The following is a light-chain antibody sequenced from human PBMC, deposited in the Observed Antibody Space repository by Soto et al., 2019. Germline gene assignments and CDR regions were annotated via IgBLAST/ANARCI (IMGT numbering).Light chain of an antibody. CDR3: QQYHDWPPMYT. V-gene: IGKV3-15*01. CDR2: GAS. J-gene: IGKJ2*01. Sequence: EIVMTQSPDTLAMSPGERATLSCRASQSVGSKLAWYPQKPGQAPRLLIYGASTRATGIPARFSGSGSGTEFTLTITSLQSEDFAVYVCQQYHDWPPMYTFGQGTKLEIK. CDR1: QSVGSK.